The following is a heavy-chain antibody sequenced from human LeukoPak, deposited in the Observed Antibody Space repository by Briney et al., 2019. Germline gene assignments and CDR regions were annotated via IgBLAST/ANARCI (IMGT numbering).Heavy chain of an antibody. D-gene: IGHD6-6*01. CDR1: AYTFTNYD. J-gene: IGHJ6*02. V-gene: IGHV1-18*01. Sequence: ASVTVSCTASAYTFTNYDIGWVRQAPGQGLEWMGWISAYSGDTNYAQKVQGRVTMTTDTSTSTAYMELRSLRSDDTAVYYCARDGIAARTSGMDVWGQGTTVTVSS. CDR2: ISAYSGDT. CDR3: ARDGIAARTSGMDV.